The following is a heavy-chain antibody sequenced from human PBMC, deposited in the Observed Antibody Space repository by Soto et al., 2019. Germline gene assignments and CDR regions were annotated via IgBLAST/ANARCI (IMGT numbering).Heavy chain of an antibody. V-gene: IGHV3-23*01. CDR3: AKDLDIVVVPAAGSWFDP. Sequence: GGSLRLSCAASGFTFSSYAMSWVRQAPGKGLEWVSAISGSGGSTYYADSVKGRFTISRDNSKNTLYLQMNSLRAEDTAVYYCAKDLDIVVVPAAGSWFDPWGQGTLVTVSS. D-gene: IGHD2-2*03. CDR1: GFTFSSYA. CDR2: ISGSGGST. J-gene: IGHJ5*02.